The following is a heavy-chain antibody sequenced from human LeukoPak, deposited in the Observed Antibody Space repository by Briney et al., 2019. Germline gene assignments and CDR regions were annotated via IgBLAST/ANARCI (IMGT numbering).Heavy chain of an antibody. CDR3: ARDRGYSYGHPFDY. CDR2: TWHDGSNK. CDR1: GFTFGSYG. J-gene: IGHJ4*02. Sequence: GGSLRLSRAASGFTFGSYGMHWVRQAPGKGLEWVALTWHDGSNKYYADSVKGRFTISRDNSKNTLYLQMNSLRAEDTAVYYCARDRGYSYGHPFDYWGQGTLVTVSS. D-gene: IGHD5-12*01. V-gene: IGHV3-33*01.